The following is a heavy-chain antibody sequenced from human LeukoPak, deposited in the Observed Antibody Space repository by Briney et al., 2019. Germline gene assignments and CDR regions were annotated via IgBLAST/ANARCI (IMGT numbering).Heavy chain of an antibody. J-gene: IGHJ6*02. Sequence: SETLSLTCTVSGGSISSYYWSWIRQPPGKGLEWIGSIYYSGSTNYNPSLKSRVTISVDTSKNQFSLKLSSVTAADTAVYYCARGTYGSGRNYYYGMDVWGQGTTVTVSS. D-gene: IGHD3-10*01. CDR1: GGSISSYY. V-gene: IGHV4-59*01. CDR3: ARGTYGSGRNYYYGMDV. CDR2: IYYSGST.